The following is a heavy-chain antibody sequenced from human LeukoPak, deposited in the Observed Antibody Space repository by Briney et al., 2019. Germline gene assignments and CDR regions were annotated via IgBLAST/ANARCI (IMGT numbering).Heavy chain of an antibody. CDR2: IYPADSDI. J-gene: IGHJ5*02. D-gene: IGHD2-15*01. CDR3: ARQEYCSGGSCYTWFDP. CDR1: GYSITSYW. Sequence: GESLKISCQGSGYSITSYWIAWVRRMPGKGLEWMGMIYPADSDIRYSPSFQGQVTISADKSISTAYLQWSSLKASDTAMYYCARQEYCSGGSCYTWFDPWGQGTLVTVSS. V-gene: IGHV5-51*01.